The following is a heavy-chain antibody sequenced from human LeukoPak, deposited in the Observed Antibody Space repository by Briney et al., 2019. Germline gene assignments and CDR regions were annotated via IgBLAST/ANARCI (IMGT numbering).Heavy chain of an antibody. V-gene: IGHV1-18*01. CDR2: ISGYNANT. J-gene: IGHJ3*01. Sequence: ASVKVSCKASGYTFTNYGISWVRQAPGHGLESMGWISGYNANTKYAERVQGRVTMTTDTSTSKAYMELRSLRSDDPAVYYCVRDHKLPVYERVFDYWGQGTMVTVSS. CDR3: VRDHKLPVYERVFDY. CDR1: GYTFTNYG. D-gene: IGHD3-16*01.